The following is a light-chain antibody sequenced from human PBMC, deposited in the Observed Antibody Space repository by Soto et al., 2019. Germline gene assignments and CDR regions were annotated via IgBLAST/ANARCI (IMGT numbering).Light chain of an antibody. V-gene: IGKV3-20*01. Sequence: ETVLTQSPGTVSLYPGERVTLSCTTSQSVRSNYLAWYQQKPGQAPRLVVYGVFNRGTGIPDRFSGSGFGTDFTLTISGLEPEDSAVYYCQHYDGSPRTFGQGTNLEI. CDR3: QHYDGSPRT. J-gene: IGKJ2*01. CDR2: GVF. CDR1: QSVRSNY.